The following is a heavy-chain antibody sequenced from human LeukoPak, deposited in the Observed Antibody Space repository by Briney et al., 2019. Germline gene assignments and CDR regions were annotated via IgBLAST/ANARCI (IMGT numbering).Heavy chain of an antibody. CDR2: IYSGGST. CDR1: GFTVSSNY. J-gene: IGHJ4*02. Sequence: GGSLRLSCAASGFTVSSNYMSWVRQAPGKGLEWVSVIYSGGSTYYADSVKGRFTISRDNSKNTLYLQMNSLRAEDTAVYYCAKLLRFLEWSPLLGRAYSDYWGQGTLVTVSS. D-gene: IGHD3-3*01. CDR3: AKLLRFLEWSPLLGRAYSDY. V-gene: IGHV3-53*01.